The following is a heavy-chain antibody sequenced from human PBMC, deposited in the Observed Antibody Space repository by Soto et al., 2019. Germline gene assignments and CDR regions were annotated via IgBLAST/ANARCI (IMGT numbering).Heavy chain of an antibody. J-gene: IGHJ6*02. D-gene: IGHD3-22*01. CDR2: IYYSGST. V-gene: IGHV4-59*01. CDR3: AGGYDSSGYYYRAYYGMDV. CDR1: GGSISSYY. Sequence: PSETLSLTCTVSGGSISSYYWSWIRQPPGKGLEWIGYIYYSGSTNYNPSLKSRVTISVDTSKNQFSLKLSSVTAADTAVYYCAGGYDSSGYYYRAYYGMDVWGQGTTVTVSS.